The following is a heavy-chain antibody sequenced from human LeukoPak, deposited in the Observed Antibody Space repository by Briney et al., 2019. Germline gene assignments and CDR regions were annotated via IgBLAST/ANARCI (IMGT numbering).Heavy chain of an antibody. CDR1: GYTFTTYD. Sequence: ASVKVSCKASGYTFTTYDINWVRQAAGQGLEWMGWMDPHNGNAGYAQKFQGRVTMTRATSISTAYMELSSLRSDDTAVYYCARAGTMAGIPSPWSNFDYWGQGTLVTVSS. J-gene: IGHJ4*02. D-gene: IGHD6-19*01. V-gene: IGHV1-8*01. CDR3: ARAGTMAGIPSPWSNFDY. CDR2: MDPHNGNA.